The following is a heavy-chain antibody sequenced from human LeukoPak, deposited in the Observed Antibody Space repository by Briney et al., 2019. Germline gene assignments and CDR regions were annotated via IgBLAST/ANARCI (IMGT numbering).Heavy chain of an antibody. Sequence: KPSETLSLTCTVSGGSISSYYWSWIRQPPGKGLEWIGYIYYSGSTNYNPSLKSRVTISVDTSKNQLSLRLSSVTAADTAVYYCARHPFATPFDYWGRGTLVTVSS. CDR1: GGSISSYY. J-gene: IGHJ4*02. V-gene: IGHV4-59*08. CDR2: IYYSGST. CDR3: ARHPFATPFDY. D-gene: IGHD2-15*01.